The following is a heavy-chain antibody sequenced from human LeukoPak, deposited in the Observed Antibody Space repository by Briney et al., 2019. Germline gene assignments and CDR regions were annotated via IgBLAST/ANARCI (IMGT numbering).Heavy chain of an antibody. CDR2: ISLGRGEI. CDR3: ARVGVMGWRPSIRYYMHV. D-gene: IGHD5-12*01. J-gene: IGHJ6*03. CDR1: GFTFSNYS. Sequence: GGSLRLSCAASGFTFSNYSMNWVRQAPGKGLEWVTSISLGRGEIYYADSVKGRFTISKDNAKKSLYLQMNSLRVEDTAVYYCARVGVMGWRPSIRYYMHVWGKGTTVTVSS. V-gene: IGHV3-21*01.